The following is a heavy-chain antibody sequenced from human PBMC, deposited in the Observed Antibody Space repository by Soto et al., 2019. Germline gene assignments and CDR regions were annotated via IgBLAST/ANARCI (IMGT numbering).Heavy chain of an antibody. J-gene: IGHJ6*02. CDR1: GGTFSSYA. CDR2: IIPIFGTA. CDR3: ARGRLRYLEYYYYGMDV. V-gene: IGHV1-69*06. D-gene: IGHD3-3*01. Sequence: SVKVSCKASGGTFSSYAISWVRQAPGQGLEWMGGIIPIFGTANYAHKFQGRVTITADTSTSTAYMELRSLRSEDTAVDYCARGRLRYLEYYYYGMDVWGQGTTVTVSS.